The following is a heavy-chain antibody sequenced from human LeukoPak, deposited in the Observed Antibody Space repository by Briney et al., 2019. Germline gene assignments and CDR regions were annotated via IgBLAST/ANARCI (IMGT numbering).Heavy chain of an antibody. D-gene: IGHD3-3*01. CDR2: ISGSGGRT. V-gene: IGHV3-23*01. Sequence: GGSLRLSCAVSGFAFSVYAVSWVRQAPGKGLEWVSAISGSGGRTFYAAPVKGRFTISRDNSKNTLYLRMNSLRAEDTAVYYCAKDGPGDFWSGYYLFDSWGQGTLVTVSS. CDR3: AKDGPGDFWSGYYLFDS. CDR1: GFAFSVYA. J-gene: IGHJ4*02.